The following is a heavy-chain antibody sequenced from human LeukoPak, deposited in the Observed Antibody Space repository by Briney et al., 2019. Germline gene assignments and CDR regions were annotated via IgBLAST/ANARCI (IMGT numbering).Heavy chain of an antibody. Sequence: PGGSLRLSCAASGFTFTYFWMSWVRQAPGKGLEWVATIKEDGSDKHYVDSVKGRFTIARDNAKNSLYLQMNTLRAEDAAVYYCATWGSIFGVTYFDYWGQGTLVTVSS. D-gene: IGHD3-3*01. CDR2: IKEDGSDK. J-gene: IGHJ4*02. V-gene: IGHV3-7*01. CDR1: GFTFTYFW. CDR3: ATWGSIFGVTYFDY.